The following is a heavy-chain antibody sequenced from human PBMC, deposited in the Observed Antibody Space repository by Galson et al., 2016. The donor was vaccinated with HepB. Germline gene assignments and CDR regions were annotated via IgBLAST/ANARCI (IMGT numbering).Heavy chain of an antibody. Sequence: SLRLSCAASGFTFSGYAMSWVRQAPGKGLQWISLTHNDGETTYYADSVKGRFTVSRDNSKNTLYLQMNSLRAEDTAVYYCAKQRGGAMGNYCFDYWGQGTLVTVSS. D-gene: IGHD5-18*01. CDR3: AKQRGGAMGNYCFDY. CDR2: THNDGETT. J-gene: IGHJ4*02. CDR1: GFTFSGYA. V-gene: IGHV3-23*01.